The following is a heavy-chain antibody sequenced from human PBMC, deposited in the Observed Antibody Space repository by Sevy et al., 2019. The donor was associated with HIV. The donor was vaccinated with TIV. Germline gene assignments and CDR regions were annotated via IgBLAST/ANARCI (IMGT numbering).Heavy chain of an antibody. CDR3: ATNYGFPHYYGMDV. J-gene: IGHJ6*02. V-gene: IGHV1-2*02. CDR2: INPNSGGT. CDR1: GYTFTAYY. D-gene: IGHD4-17*01. Sequence: ASVKVSCKASGYTFTAYYMHWVRQAPGQGLEWMGWINPNSGGTNYAQKFQGRVTMTRDTSISTAYMELSRLRSDDTAVYYCATNYGFPHYYGMDVWGQGTTVTVSS.